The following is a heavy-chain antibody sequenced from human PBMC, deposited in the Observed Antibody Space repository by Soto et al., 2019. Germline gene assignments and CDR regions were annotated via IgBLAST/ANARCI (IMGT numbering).Heavy chain of an antibody. Sequence: QVRLQESGPGLVQPSETLSLTCSIFGGSMSGYHWNWIRQTPGKGVEWIGYFHNSGSPTYSSSLRSRVPISVYKSGKQSSLRLTAVTAAHPAVYWRARDPPDGYAFFDSWGQGVLVTVSS. CDR3: ARDPPDGYAFFDS. CDR2: FHNSGSP. D-gene: IGHD5-12*01. J-gene: IGHJ1*01. CDR1: GGSMSGYH. V-gene: IGHV4-59*01.